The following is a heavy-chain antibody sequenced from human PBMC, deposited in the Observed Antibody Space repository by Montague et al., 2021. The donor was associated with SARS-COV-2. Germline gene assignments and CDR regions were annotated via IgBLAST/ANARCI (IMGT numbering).Heavy chain of an antibody. Sequence: SETLSLTCAVYGGSLSGYYWSWIRQPPAKGLEWIGEINHSANTKYNPSLKSPVTIPIDTSKNQFSLKMTSVTAADTATYYCASGIYPSGSYYNRYYYGLNIWGPGTTVIVSS. V-gene: IGHV4-34*01. CDR3: ASGIYPSGSYYNRYYYGLNI. D-gene: IGHD3-10*01. CDR1: GGSLSGYY. CDR2: INHSANT. J-gene: IGHJ6*02.